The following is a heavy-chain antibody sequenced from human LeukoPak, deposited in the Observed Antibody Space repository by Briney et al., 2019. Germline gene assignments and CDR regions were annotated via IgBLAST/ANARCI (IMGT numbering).Heavy chain of an antibody. CDR1: GGSFSGYY. D-gene: IGHD6-13*01. CDR3: ASLSSSWYYLDYYYYMDV. J-gene: IGHJ6*03. CDR2: ITHSGST. V-gene: IGHV4-34*01. Sequence: PSETLSLTCAVYGGSFSGYYWSWIRQPPGKGLEWIGEITHSGSTNYNPSLKSRVTISVDTSKNQFSLKLSSVTAADTAVYYCASLSSSWYYLDYYYYMDVWGKGTTVTVSS.